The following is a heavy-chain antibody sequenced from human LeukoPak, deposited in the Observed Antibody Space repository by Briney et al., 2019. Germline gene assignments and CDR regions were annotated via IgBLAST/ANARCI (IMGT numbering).Heavy chain of an antibody. CDR1: GGSISSYY. CDR2: IYYSGST. CDR3: ASGNGDYRPMYFQH. J-gene: IGHJ1*01. V-gene: IGHV4-59*08. D-gene: IGHD4-17*01. Sequence: PSETLSLTCTVSGGSISSYYWSWIRQPAGKGLEWIGYIYYSGSTNYNPSLKSRVTISVDTSKNQFSLKLSSVTAADTAVYYCASGNGDYRPMYFQHWGQGTLVTVSS.